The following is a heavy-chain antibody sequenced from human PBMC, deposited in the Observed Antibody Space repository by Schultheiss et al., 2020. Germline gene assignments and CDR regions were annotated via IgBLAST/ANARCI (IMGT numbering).Heavy chain of an antibody. CDR2: IHYSGST. Sequence: GSLRLSCAASGFTVSINYMSWIRQPPGKGLEWIGYIHYSGSTNYNPSLKSRVTISVDTSKNQFSLKLRSVTAADTAVYYCAREIARTGWADYWGQGTLVTVSS. CDR3: AREIARTGWADY. D-gene: IGHD3-16*01. J-gene: IGHJ4*02. CDR1: GFTVSINY. V-gene: IGHV4-59*02.